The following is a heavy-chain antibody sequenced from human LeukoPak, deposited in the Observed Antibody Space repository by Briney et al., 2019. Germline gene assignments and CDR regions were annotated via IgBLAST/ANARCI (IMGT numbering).Heavy chain of an antibody. J-gene: IGHJ3*02. CDR2: INPNSGGT. CDR1: GYTFTAYY. D-gene: IGHD2-15*01. CDR3: ARFLCRGGSCYSDSFYI. Sequence: GASVKVTCKTSGYTFTAYYLHWVRQTPGQGLEWMGWINPNSGGTNFAQKFQGRVTMTRDTSITTAYMELSRLRSDDTAVYYCARFLCRGGSCYSDSFYIWGQGTMVTVSS. V-gene: IGHV1-2*02.